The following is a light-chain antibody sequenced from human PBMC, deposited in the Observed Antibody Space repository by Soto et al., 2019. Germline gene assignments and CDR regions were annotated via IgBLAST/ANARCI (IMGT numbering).Light chain of an antibody. CDR3: AAWDDSLSGPDVV. V-gene: IGLV1-47*01. CDR1: SSNIGSNY. J-gene: IGLJ2*01. Sequence: QAVVTQPPSASGTPGQRVTISCSGSSSNIGSNYVYWYQQLPGTAPKLLTYRNNQRPSGVPDRFSGSKSGTSASLAISGLRSEDEADYYCAAWDDSLSGPDVVFGGGTKLTVL. CDR2: RNN.